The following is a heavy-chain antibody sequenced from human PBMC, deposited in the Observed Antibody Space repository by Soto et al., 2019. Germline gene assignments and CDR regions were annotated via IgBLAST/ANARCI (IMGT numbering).Heavy chain of an antibody. J-gene: IGHJ4*02. V-gene: IGHV4-30-2*01. Sequence: LSLTCAVSGGSISSGGHSWSWIRQPPGQGLEWIGFIFHTGGTYYTPSLTSRVTMSVDMSKNQFSLKLSSVTAADTAVYYCARGTFSYGPNLHYFDFWGQGSLVTVSS. D-gene: IGHD5-18*01. CDR1: GGSISSGGHS. CDR2: IFHTGGT. CDR3: ARGTFSYGPNLHYFDF.